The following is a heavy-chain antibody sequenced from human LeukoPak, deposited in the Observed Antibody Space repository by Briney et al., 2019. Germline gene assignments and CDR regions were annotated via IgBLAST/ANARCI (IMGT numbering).Heavy chain of an antibody. V-gene: IGHV1-18*01. Sequence: ASVKVSCKASGYTFTSYGISWVRQAPGQGLEWMGWISAYNGNTNYAQKLQGRVTMTTDTSTSTAYMELRSLRSDDTAVYYCAREGRYCSGGSCYRVVYYFDYWGQGTLVTVSS. CDR3: AREGRYCSGGSCYRVVYYFDY. CDR1: GYTFTSYG. J-gene: IGHJ4*02. CDR2: ISAYNGNT. D-gene: IGHD2-15*01.